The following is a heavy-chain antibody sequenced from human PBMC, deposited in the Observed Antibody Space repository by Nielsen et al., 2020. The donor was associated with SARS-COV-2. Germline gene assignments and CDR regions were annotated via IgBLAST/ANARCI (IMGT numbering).Heavy chain of an antibody. CDR1: GFTFSSYA. D-gene: IGHD6-19*01. Sequence: GESLKISCSASGFTFSSYAMHWVRQAPGKGLEYVSAISSNGGSTYYADSVKGRFTISRDNAKNSLYLQMNSLRAEDTAVYYCARDHSSASMDVWGQGTTVTVSS. V-gene: IGHV3-64*04. J-gene: IGHJ6*02. CDR2: ISSNGGST. CDR3: ARDHSSASMDV.